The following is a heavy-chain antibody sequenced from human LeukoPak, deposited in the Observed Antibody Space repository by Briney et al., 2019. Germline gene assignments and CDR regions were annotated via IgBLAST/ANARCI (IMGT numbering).Heavy chain of an antibody. Sequence: ASVKVSCKVSGYTLTELSMHWVRQAPGKGLEWMGGFDPEDGETIYAQKFQGRVTMTEDTSTDTAYMELNSLRAEDTAVYYCARRGRDDYNSWGPFDYWGRGALVTVSS. CDR1: GYTLTELS. V-gene: IGHV1-24*01. CDR2: FDPEDGET. J-gene: IGHJ4*02. D-gene: IGHD5-24*01. CDR3: ARRGRDDYNSWGPFDY.